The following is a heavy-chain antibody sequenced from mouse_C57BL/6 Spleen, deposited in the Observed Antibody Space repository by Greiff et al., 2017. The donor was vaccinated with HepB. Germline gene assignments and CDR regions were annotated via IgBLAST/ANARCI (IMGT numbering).Heavy chain of an antibody. CDR3: AGARELGRFAY. Sequence: VQLVESGPGLVKPSQSLFLTCSITGFPITSGYYWIWIRQSPGKPLEWMGYITHSGETFYNPTLQSPISITRDTSKNQFFLQLNSVTTEDTALYYCAGARELGRFAYWGQGTLVTVSA. J-gene: IGHJ3*01. V-gene: IGHV12-3*01. CDR2: ITHSGET. CDR1: GFPITSGYY. D-gene: IGHD4-1*01.